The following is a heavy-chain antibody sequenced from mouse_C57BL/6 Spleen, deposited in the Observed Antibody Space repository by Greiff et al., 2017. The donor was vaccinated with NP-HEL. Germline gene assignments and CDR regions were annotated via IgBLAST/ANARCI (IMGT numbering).Heavy chain of an antibody. V-gene: IGHV1-82*01. CDR1: GYAFSSSW. J-gene: IGHJ1*03. CDR3: ARMGSRGYFDV. D-gene: IGHD1-1*01. CDR2: IYPGDGDT. Sequence: QVQLQQSGPELVKPGASVKISCKASGYAFSSSWMNWVKQRPGKGLEWIGRIYPGDGDTNYNGKFKGKATLTADKSSSTAYMQLSSLTSEDSAVYFCARMGSRGYFDVWGTGTTVTVSS.